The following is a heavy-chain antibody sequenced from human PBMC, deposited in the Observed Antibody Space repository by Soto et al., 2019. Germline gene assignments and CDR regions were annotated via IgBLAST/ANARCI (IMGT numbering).Heavy chain of an antibody. D-gene: IGHD2-2*02. J-gene: IGHJ6*02. CDR1: GGSVSSGSYY. CDR3: ARLIRPNEHIVVVPAAILAHYYYYYGMDV. V-gene: IGHV4-61*01. Sequence: ASETLSLTCTVSGGSVSSGSYYWSWIRQPPGKGLEWIGYIYYSGSTNYNPSLKSRVTISVDTSKNQFSLKLSSVTAADTAVYYCARLIRPNEHIVVVPAAILAHYYYYYGMDVWGQGTTVTVSS. CDR2: IYYSGST.